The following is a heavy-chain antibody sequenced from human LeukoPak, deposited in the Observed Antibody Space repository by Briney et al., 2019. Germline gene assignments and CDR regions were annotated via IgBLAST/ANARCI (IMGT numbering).Heavy chain of an antibody. Sequence: SVKVSCKASGGTFSSYAISWVRQAPGQGLEWMGGIIPIFGTANYAQKFQGRVTITADKSTSTAYMELSSLRSEDTAVYYCARGGDCSGGSCYSLYYYYMDVCGKGTTVTVSS. D-gene: IGHD2-15*01. V-gene: IGHV1-69*06. CDR2: IIPIFGTA. J-gene: IGHJ6*03. CDR1: GGTFSSYA. CDR3: ARGGDCSGGSCYSLYYYYMDV.